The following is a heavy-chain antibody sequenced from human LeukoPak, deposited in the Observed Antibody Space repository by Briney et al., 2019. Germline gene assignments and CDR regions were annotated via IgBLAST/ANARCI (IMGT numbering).Heavy chain of an antibody. D-gene: IGHD2-15*01. V-gene: IGHV3-30*18. J-gene: IGHJ4*02. CDR1: GFTFSSYG. CDR2: ISYDGSNK. CDR3: AKTPGGYYFDY. Sequence: GGSLRLSCAASGFTFSSYGMHWVRQAPGKGLEWVAVISYDGSNKYYADSVKGRFTISRDNSKNTLYLQMNSLRAEDTAVYYCAKTPGGYYFDYWGQGTLVTVSS.